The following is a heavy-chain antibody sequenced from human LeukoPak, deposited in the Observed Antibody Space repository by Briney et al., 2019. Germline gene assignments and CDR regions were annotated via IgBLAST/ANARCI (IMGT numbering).Heavy chain of an antibody. D-gene: IGHD1-26*01. CDR2: ISRSSSYI. J-gene: IGHJ6*03. V-gene: IGHV3-21*01. CDR3: ARDPYSGNYGNYYYYYMDV. CDR1: GFTFSSYS. Sequence: PGGSLRLSCAGSGFTFSSYSMNWVRQAPGKGLQWVSSISRSSSYIYYADSVKGRFTISRDNAKDSLYLQMNSLGPEDTAVYYCARDPYSGNYGNYYYYYMDVWGKGTTVTISS.